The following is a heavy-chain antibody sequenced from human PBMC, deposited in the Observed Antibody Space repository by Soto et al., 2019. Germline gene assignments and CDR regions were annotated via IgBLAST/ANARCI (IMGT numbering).Heavy chain of an antibody. CDR1: GFTFSSYW. CDR3: ARTRYSSSRYFDY. Sequence: GGSLRLSCAASGFTFSSYWMSWVRQAPGKGLEWVANIKQDGSEKYYVDSVRGRFTISRDNAKNSLYLQMNSLRAEDTAVYYCARTRYSSSRYFDYWGQGTLVTVSS. CDR2: IKQDGSEK. V-gene: IGHV3-7*03. D-gene: IGHD6-6*01. J-gene: IGHJ4*02.